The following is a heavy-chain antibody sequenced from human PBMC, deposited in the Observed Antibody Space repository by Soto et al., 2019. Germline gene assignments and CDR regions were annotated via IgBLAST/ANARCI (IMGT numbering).Heavy chain of an antibody. Sequence: GGSLRLSCAASGFTFSSYAMSWVRQAPGKGLEWVSAISGSGGSTYYADSVKGRFTISRDNSKNTLYLQMNSLRAEDTAVYYCAKESLRGWSPRLLSSLDYWGQGTLVTVSS. CDR2: ISGSGGST. CDR1: GFTFSSYA. D-gene: IGHD6-19*01. CDR3: AKESLRGWSPRLLSSLDY. V-gene: IGHV3-23*01. J-gene: IGHJ4*02.